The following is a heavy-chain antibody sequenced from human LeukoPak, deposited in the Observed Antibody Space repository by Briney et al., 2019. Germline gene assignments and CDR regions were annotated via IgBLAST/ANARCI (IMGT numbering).Heavy chain of an antibody. CDR3: AREGYSSVDAFDI. D-gene: IGHD6-19*01. CDR2: IYSGGST. CDR1: GFTVSSNY. Sequence: GGSLRLSCAASGFTVSSNYMSWVRQAPGKGLERVSVIYSGGSTYYADSEKGRFTISRDNSKNTLYLQMNSLRAEDTAVYYCAREGYSSVDAFDIWGQGTMVTVSS. V-gene: IGHV3-53*01. J-gene: IGHJ3*02.